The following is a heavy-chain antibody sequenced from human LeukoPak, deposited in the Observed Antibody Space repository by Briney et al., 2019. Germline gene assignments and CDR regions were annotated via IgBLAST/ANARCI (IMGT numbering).Heavy chain of an antibody. Sequence: SETLSPTCTVSGDSINSYYWNWIRQPPGKGLEWIGYIYYSGSTNYNPSLKSRVTISVDTSKNHFSLKLSSVTAADTAVYYCARGGTYYYYGMDVWGKGTTVTVSS. CDR3: ARGGTYYYYGMDV. J-gene: IGHJ6*04. CDR2: IYYSGST. CDR1: GDSINSYY. D-gene: IGHD1-1*01. V-gene: IGHV4-59*01.